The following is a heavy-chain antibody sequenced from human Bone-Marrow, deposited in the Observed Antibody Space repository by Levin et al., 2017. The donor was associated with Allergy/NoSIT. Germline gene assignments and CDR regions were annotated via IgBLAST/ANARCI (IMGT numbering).Heavy chain of an antibody. J-gene: IGHJ3*01. CDR2: IFSNDGK. CDR3: ARMEVVEVPSARSFLKPFDV. CDR1: GFSLSNAGMG. Sequence: ASGPTLVKPTQTLTLTCTVSGFSLSNAGMGVSWIRQPPGKALEWLAHIFSNDGKSYTTSLRSRLSISKDTSKSQVVLTMTNMDPVDTATYYCARMEVVEVPSARSFLKPFDVWGQGTTVTVSS. V-gene: IGHV2-26*01. D-gene: IGHD2-2*01.